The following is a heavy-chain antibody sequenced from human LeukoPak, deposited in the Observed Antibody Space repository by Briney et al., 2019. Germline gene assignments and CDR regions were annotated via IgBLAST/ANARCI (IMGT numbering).Heavy chain of an antibody. D-gene: IGHD5-12*01. V-gene: IGHV1-69*01. CDR3: ARCPWLRDGQGAYYFDY. CDR1: GGTFSSYA. J-gene: IGHJ4*02. Sequence: SVKVSCKASGGTFSSYAITWVRQAPGQGLEWMGGIIPMFDTADYAQKFQDRVTITADESSSTAYMELSSLRSEDTAVYYCARCPWLRDGQGAYYFDYWGQGTLVTVSS. CDR2: IIPMFDTA.